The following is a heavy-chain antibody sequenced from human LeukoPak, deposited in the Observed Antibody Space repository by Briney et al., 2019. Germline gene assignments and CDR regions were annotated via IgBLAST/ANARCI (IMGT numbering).Heavy chain of an antibody. D-gene: IGHD3-9*01. V-gene: IGHV4-59*01. J-gene: IGHJ3*02. Sequence: PSETLSLTCIVSGGSISSYYWSWIRQPPGKGLEWIGYIYYSGSTNYNPSPKSRVTISVDTSKNQFSLKLSSVTAADTAVYYCARNSAYYDILTGYSPQGAFDIWGQGTMVTVSS. CDR2: IYYSGST. CDR3: ARNSAYYDILTGYSPQGAFDI. CDR1: GGSISSYY.